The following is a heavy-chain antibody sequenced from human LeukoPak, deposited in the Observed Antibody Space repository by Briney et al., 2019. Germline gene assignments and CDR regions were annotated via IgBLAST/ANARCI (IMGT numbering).Heavy chain of an antibody. D-gene: IGHD2-2*01. CDR1: GFTFSNFG. CDR3: AKRSSLGCTSTSCHGIDY. V-gene: IGHV3-30*02. Sequence: GGSLRLSCAASGFTFSNFGMHWVRQAPGKGLEWVAFIRYDGTIKDFADSVRGRFTISRYNSKNTLYLQMNSLRAEDTAVYYCAKRSSLGCTSTSCHGIDYWGQGTLVTVSS. J-gene: IGHJ4*02. CDR2: IRYDGTIK.